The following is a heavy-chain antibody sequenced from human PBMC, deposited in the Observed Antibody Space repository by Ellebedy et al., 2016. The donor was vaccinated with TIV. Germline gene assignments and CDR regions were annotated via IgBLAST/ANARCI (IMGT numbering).Heavy chain of an antibody. CDR1: GFTFSDYY. D-gene: IGHD3-3*01. Sequence: GESLKISXAASGFTFSDYYMSWIRQAPGKGLEWVSYISSSGSTIYYADSVKGRFTISRDNAKNSLYLQMNSLRAEDTAVYYCARDRSGSDDFWSGLDAFDIWGQGTMVTVSS. CDR2: ISSSGSTI. V-gene: IGHV3-11*01. J-gene: IGHJ3*02. CDR3: ARDRSGSDDFWSGLDAFDI.